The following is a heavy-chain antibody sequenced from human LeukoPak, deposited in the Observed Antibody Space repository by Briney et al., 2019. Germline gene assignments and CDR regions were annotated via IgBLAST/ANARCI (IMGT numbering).Heavy chain of an antibody. J-gene: IGHJ4*02. CDR2: IKQDGSEK. Sequence: PGGSLRLSCGASGFAFSSYWMSWVRQAPGKGLEWVANIKQDGSEKYYVDSVKGRFSISRDNAKNSLYLQMNSLRAEDTAVYYCARGHSWYFDYWGQGTLVTVSS. CDR1: GFAFSSYW. V-gene: IGHV3-7*01. D-gene: IGHD2-15*01. CDR3: ARGHSWYFDY.